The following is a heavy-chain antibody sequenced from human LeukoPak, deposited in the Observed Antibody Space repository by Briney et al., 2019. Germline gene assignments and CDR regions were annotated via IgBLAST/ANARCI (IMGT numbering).Heavy chain of an antibody. CDR3: ARSARKYYDFWSGYPLYYFDY. D-gene: IGHD3-3*01. V-gene: IGHV3-66*02. CDR2: IYSGGST. CDR1: RFTVSSNY. Sequence: GGSLRLSCAASRFTVSSNYMSWVRQAPGKGLEWVSVIYSGGSTYYADSVKGRFTISRDNSKNTLYLQMNSLRAEDTAVYYCARSARKYYDFWSGYPLYYFDYWGQGTLVTVSS. J-gene: IGHJ4*02.